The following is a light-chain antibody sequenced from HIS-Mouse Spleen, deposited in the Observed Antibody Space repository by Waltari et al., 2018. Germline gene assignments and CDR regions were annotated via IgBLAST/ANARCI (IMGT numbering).Light chain of an antibody. CDR1: SSDVGGYNY. J-gene: IGLJ1*01. CDR3: SSYTSSSTPYV. CDR2: DVS. V-gene: IGLV2-14*01. Sequence: QSALTQPASVSGSPGQSITISCTGTSSDVGGYNYVSLYQQHPGKAPKLMIYDVSNRPPGVSNRFSGSKSGNTASLTISGLQAEDEADYYCSSYTSSSTPYVFGTGTKVTVL.